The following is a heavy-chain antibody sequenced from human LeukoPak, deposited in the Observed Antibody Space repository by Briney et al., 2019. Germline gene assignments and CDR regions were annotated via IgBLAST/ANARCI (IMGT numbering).Heavy chain of an antibody. V-gene: IGHV1-69*13. D-gene: IGHD2-15*01. CDR1: GGTFSSYA. J-gene: IGHJ4*02. Sequence: SVKVSCKASGGTFSSYAISWVRQAPGQGLEWMGGIIPIFGTANYAQKFQGRVTITADESTSTAYLELSSLRSEDTAVYYCASIVAVGCSGGSCYPRVNYFDYWGQGTLVTVSS. CDR3: ASIVAVGCSGGSCYPRVNYFDY. CDR2: IIPIFGTA.